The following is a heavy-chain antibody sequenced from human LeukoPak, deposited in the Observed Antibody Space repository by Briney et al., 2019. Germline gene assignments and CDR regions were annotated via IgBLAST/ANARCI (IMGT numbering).Heavy chain of an antibody. CDR2: ISAYNGNT. J-gene: IGHJ4*02. CDR3: QREAYEVSFDY. CDR1: GYTFTSYG. V-gene: IGHV1-18*01. D-gene: IGHD2-21*01. Sequence: ASVKVSCKASGYTFTSYGISWVRQAPGQGLEWMGWISAYNGNTNYAQKLQGRVTMTTDTSTSTAYMELRSLRSDDTAFYYWQREAYEVSFDYWGQGTLVTVSS.